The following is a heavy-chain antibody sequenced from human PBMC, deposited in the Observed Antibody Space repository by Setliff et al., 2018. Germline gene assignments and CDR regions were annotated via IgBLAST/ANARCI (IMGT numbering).Heavy chain of an antibody. Sequence: PSETLSLTCGASGGSFSDYYWTWIRQTPGKGLEWIGEINHSGSTNYNPSLKSRVTISVDTSKNQFSLKLSSVTAADTAVYYCAREVPRWELTRGYYYYYMDVWGKGTTVTVSS. CDR2: INHSGST. CDR1: GGSFSDYY. D-gene: IGHD1-26*01. CDR3: AREVPRWELTRGYYYYYMDV. J-gene: IGHJ6*03. V-gene: IGHV4-34*01.